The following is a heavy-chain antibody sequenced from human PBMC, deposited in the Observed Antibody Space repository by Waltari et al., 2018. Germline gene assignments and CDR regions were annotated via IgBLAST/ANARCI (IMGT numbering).Heavy chain of an antibody. J-gene: IGHJ3*01. V-gene: IGHV4-39*01. CDR1: GVSITSNRHY. Sequence: QLQLQESGPRLVRPSETLSLICRVSGVSITSNRHYWAWIRQSPGQGLEWNGTVSYRGTTDISPSLKSRVSVSRDTSKNQVSLILGSVTAADMAVYYCATYIGASVGTAAFDVWGQGTMVTVSS. D-gene: IGHD5-12*01. CDR3: ATYIGASVGTAAFDV. CDR2: VSYRGTT.